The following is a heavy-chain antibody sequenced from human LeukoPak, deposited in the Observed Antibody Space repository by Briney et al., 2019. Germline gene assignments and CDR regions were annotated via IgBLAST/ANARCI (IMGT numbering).Heavy chain of an antibody. CDR3: ARGGHRQKEF. Sequence: GGSLRLSCSASGFTFSNYWMTWVRQSPGKGLEWVAIIKHDGSDKYCVDSVKGRFTISRDNAKNPLYLQMSSLRAEDTAVYYCARGGHRQKEFWGQGTLVTVSS. D-gene: IGHD3-10*01. CDR1: GFTFSNYW. J-gene: IGHJ4*02. V-gene: IGHV3-7*01. CDR2: IKHDGSDK.